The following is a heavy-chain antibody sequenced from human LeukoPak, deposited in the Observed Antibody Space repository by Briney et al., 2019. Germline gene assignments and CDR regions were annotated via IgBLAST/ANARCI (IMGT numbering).Heavy chain of an antibody. V-gene: IGHV4-30-2*01. D-gene: IGHD2-21*02. J-gene: IGHJ2*01. CDR2: IYHSGST. CDR3: ARGVVMTAAGGYFDL. Sequence: PSETLSLTCAVSGGSISSGGYSWSWIRQPPGKGLEWIGYIYHSGSTYYNPSLKSRVTISVDRSKNQFSLKLSSVTAADTAVYYCARGVVMTAAGGYFDLWGRGTLVTVSS. CDR1: GGSISSGGYS.